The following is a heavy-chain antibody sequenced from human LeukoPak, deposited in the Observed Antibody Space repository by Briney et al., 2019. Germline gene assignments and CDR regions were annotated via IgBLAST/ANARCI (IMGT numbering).Heavy chain of an antibody. Sequence: PGGSLRLSCAASGFTFDSYGMHWVRQAPGKGLEWVAVISYDGNNKYYANSVKGRFTISRDNSKNTLYLQMNSLGAEDTAVYYCARVSYYDSSGYYFLSYVDYWGQGTLVTVSS. D-gene: IGHD3-22*01. J-gene: IGHJ4*02. CDR2: ISYDGNNK. CDR1: GFTFDSYG. CDR3: ARVSYYDSSGYYFLSYVDY. V-gene: IGHV3-30*03.